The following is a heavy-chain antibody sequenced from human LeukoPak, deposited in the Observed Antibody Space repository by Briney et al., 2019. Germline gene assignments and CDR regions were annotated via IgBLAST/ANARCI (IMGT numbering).Heavy chain of an antibody. V-gene: IGHV1-69*13. CDR2: IIPIFGTA. J-gene: IGHJ5*02. CDR1: GGTFSSYA. Sequence: SVKVSCKASGGTFSSYAISWVRQAPGQGLEWMGGIIPIFGTANYAQKFQGRVTITADESTSTAYMELSSLRSEDTAVYYCARDGWYGSGSYSFNRFDPWGQGTLVTVSS. CDR3: ARDGWYGSGSYSFNRFDP. D-gene: IGHD3-10*01.